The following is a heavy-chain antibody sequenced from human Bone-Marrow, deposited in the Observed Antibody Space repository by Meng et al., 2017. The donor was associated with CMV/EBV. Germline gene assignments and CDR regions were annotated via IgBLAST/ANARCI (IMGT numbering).Heavy chain of an antibody. V-gene: IGHV1-69*05. Sequence: SVKVSCKASGGTFSSYAISWVRQAPGQGLEWMGGIIPIFGTANYAQKFQGRVTITTDESTSTAYMELSSLRSDDTAVYYCATNEGSHLGYYYGMDVWGQGTTVTVSS. J-gene: IGHJ6*02. CDR1: GGTFSSYA. D-gene: IGHD2-2*01. CDR3: ATNEGSHLGYYYGMDV. CDR2: IIPIFGTA.